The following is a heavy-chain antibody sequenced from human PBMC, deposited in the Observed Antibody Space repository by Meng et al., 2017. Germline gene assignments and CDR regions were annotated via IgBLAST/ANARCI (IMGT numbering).Heavy chain of an antibody. CDR1: GFAFNNYL. D-gene: IGHD1-1*01. CDR2: ISGDGSIT. V-gene: IGHV3-74*02. J-gene: IGHJ4*02. CDR3: LDEAPRSDY. Sequence: EVQLVVSGGGVVQPGWFLRLSCAASGFAFNNYLMQWVRQVPGKGLGWVSRISGDGSITNYADSVKCRFTISSDNAKNTLYLQMNSLRPEDTAVYYCLDEAPRSDYWGQGSLVTVSS.